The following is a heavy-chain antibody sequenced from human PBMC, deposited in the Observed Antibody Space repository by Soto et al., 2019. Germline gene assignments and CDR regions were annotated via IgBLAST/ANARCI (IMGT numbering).Heavy chain of an antibody. D-gene: IGHD1-26*01. V-gene: IGHV1-69*13. CDR3: ARARIVGATTGYYYGMDV. J-gene: IGHJ6*02. Sequence: SVKVSCKASGGTFSSYAISWVRQAPGQGLEWMGGIIPIFGTANYAQKFQGRVTITADESTSTAYMELSSLRSEDTAVYYCARARIVGATTGYYYGMDVWGQGTTVTV. CDR2: IIPIFGTA. CDR1: GGTFSSYA.